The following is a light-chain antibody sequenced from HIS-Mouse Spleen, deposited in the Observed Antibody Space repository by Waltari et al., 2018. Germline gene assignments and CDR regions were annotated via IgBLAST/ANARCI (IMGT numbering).Light chain of an antibody. V-gene: IGKV3-20*01. J-gene: IGKJ1*01. CDR2: GAS. CDR1: QSVSSSY. CDR3: QQYGSSPRT. Sequence: EIVLTQSPGTLSLSPGERATLPCRASQSVSSSYLAWYQQKPGQAPRLLIYGASSRATGIPDRFSGSGSGTDFTLTISRLETEDFAVYYCQQYGSSPRTFGQGTKVEIK.